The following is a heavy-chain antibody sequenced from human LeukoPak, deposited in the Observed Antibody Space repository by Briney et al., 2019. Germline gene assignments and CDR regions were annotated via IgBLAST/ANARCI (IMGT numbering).Heavy chain of an antibody. CDR1: GFTFSSYD. V-gene: IGHV3-13*01. D-gene: IGHD3-3*01. J-gene: IGHJ4*02. Sequence: PGGSLRLSCAASGFTFSSYDMHWVRQATGKGLEWVSAIGTAGDTYYPGSVKGRFTISRENAKNSLYLQMNSLRAGDTAVYYCARGVEYYEFWSSYSDLYYFDYWGQGTLVTVCS. CDR2: IGTAGDT. CDR3: ARGVEYYEFWSSYSDLYYFDY.